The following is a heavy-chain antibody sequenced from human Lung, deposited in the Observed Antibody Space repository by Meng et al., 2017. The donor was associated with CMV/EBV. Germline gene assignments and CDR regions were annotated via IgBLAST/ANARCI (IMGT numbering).Heavy chain of an antibody. CDR1: CGSIGSSNW. CDR3: ARVGQWLPIDY. V-gene: IGHV4-4*01. D-gene: IGHD6-19*01. CDR2: IYHSGST. J-gene: IGHJ4*02. Sequence: VQLRESGPGLVKPSGTLSLTCAVSCGSIGSSNWWSWVRQPPGKGLEWIGEIYHSGSTNYNPSHKSRVTISVDKSKHQFSLNLSSVTAADTAVYCCARVGQWLPIDYWGQGTLVTVSS.